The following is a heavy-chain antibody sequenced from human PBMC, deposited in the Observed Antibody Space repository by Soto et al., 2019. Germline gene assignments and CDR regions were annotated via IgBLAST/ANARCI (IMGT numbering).Heavy chain of an antibody. CDR1: GFTFSSYA. Sequence: PGGSLRLSCAASGFTFSSYAMSWVRQAPGKGLEWVSAISGSGGSTYYADSVKGRFTISRDNSKNTLYLQMNSLRAEDTAVYYCAKVGITMIVVAAGAFDIWGQGTMVTVSS. J-gene: IGHJ3*02. CDR2: ISGSGGST. CDR3: AKVGITMIVVAAGAFDI. D-gene: IGHD3-22*01. V-gene: IGHV3-23*01.